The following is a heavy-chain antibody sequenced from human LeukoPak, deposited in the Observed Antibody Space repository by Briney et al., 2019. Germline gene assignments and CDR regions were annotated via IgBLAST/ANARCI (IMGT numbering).Heavy chain of an antibody. CDR3: ASPRGDTAMVR. D-gene: IGHD5-18*01. J-gene: IGHJ4*02. CDR2: MNPNSGNT. V-gene: IGHV1-8*02. Sequence: GASVKVSCKASGYTFTGYYMHWVRQAPGQGLEWMGWMNPNSGNTGYAQKFQGRVTMTRNTSISTAYMELSSLRSEDTAVYYCASPRGDTAMVRWGQGTLVTVSS. CDR1: GYTFTGYY.